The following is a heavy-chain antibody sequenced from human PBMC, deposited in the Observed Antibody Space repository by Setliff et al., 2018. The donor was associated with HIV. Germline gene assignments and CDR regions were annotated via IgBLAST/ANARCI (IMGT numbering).Heavy chain of an antibody. CDR1: GFMFGVDW. J-gene: IGHJ4*02. Sequence: GGSLRLSCAASGFMFGVDWMSWVRRTPGKGLEWVASVTPDGGDKDYANSMRGRFTISRDNGKNSLYLQMNSLRAEDTAVYYCARGDGSDSGIYFDSWGQGTLVTVSS. CDR3: ARGDGSDSGIYFDS. CDR2: VTPDGGDK. V-gene: IGHV3-7*01. D-gene: IGHD4-17*01.